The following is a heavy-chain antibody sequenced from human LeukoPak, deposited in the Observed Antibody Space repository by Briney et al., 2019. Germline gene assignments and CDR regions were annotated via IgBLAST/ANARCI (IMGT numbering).Heavy chain of an antibody. V-gene: IGHV3-21*01. Sequence: GGSLRLSCAASGFTFSSYSMNWVRQAPGKGLEWVSCISSNSSDRYYADSVKGRFTISRDKAKNSLYLQMNSLRAEDTAVYYCAIEVPVATFDSWGQGTLVTVSS. J-gene: IGHJ4*02. CDR3: AIEVPVATFDS. D-gene: IGHD5-12*01. CDR1: GFTFSSYS. CDR2: ISSNSSDR.